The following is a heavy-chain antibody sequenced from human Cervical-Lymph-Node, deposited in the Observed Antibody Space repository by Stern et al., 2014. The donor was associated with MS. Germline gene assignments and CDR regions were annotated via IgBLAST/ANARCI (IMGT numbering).Heavy chain of an antibody. D-gene: IGHD2-21*02. CDR2: IYYRGST. CDR1: GGSISSGGTY. CDR3: ARGSGDWAHSWFDP. J-gene: IGHJ5*02. V-gene: IGHV4-31*03. Sequence: VQLQESGPGLVKPSQTLSLTCTVSGGSISSGGTYWTWIRQNPGKGLEWIGLIYYRGSTYYNPSLKSRVTISVDTTTRHFSLKLNSVTAADTAVYYGARGSGDWAHSWFDPWGQGTLVTVSS.